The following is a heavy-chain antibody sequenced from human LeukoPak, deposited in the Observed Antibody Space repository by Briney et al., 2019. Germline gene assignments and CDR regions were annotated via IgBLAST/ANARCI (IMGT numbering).Heavy chain of an antibody. Sequence: PGGSLRLSCAASGFTFSPYGVHWVRQAPGKGLEWVSYISSSGSTFYYADSVKGRFTISRDNAKNSLYLQMNSLRAEDTAVYYCARAVLAVAGQPFDYWGQGTLVTVSS. CDR1: GFTFSPYG. J-gene: IGHJ4*02. CDR3: ARAVLAVAGQPFDY. CDR2: ISSSGSTF. V-gene: IGHV3-48*04. D-gene: IGHD6-19*01.